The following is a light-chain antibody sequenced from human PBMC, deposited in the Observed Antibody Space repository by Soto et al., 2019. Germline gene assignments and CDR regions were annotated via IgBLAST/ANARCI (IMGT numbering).Light chain of an antibody. CDR1: SGDVGGYNY. Sequence: QSALTQPASVSGSPGQSITISCTGTSGDVGGYNYVSWYQQHPGKAPKLMIYDVSNRPSGVSNRFSGSKSGNTASLTISGLQAEDEADYYCSSYKSSSTLGVFGGGTKLTVL. V-gene: IGLV2-14*03. CDR2: DVS. CDR3: SSYKSSSTLGV. J-gene: IGLJ3*02.